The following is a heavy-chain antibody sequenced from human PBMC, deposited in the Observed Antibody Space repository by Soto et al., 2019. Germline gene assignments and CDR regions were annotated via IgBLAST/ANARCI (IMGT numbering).Heavy chain of an antibody. CDR3: ARDLPPMITFGGRGMDV. J-gene: IGHJ6*02. CDR2: ISAHNGNT. D-gene: IGHD3-16*01. CDR1: RYTLTCYY. V-gene: IGHV1-18*04. Sequence: SCKASRYTLTCYYMHWPRQEHGQGLEWMGWISAHNGNTNHAQKLQGRVTMTTDTSTSTVYMELRSLRSDDTAVYYCARDLPPMITFGGRGMDVWGQGTTVTVSS.